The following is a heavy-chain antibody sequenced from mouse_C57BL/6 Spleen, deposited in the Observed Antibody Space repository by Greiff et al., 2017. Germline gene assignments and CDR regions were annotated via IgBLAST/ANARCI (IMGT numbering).Heavy chain of an antibody. CDR2: INYDGSST. V-gene: IGHV5-16*01. CDR3: ARDGVGFAY. Sequence: EVKLVESEGGLVQPGSSMKLSCTASGFTFSDYYMAWVRQVPEKGLEWVANINYDGSSTYYLDSLKSRFIISRDNAKNILYLQMSSLKSEDTATYYCARDGVGFAYWGQGTLVTVSA. CDR1: GFTFSDYY. D-gene: IGHD1-1*02. J-gene: IGHJ3*01.